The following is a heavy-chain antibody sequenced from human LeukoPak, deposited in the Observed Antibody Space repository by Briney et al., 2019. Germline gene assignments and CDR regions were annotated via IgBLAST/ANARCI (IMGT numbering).Heavy chain of an antibody. CDR3: AKKSQIAVAGRYYFHY. Sequence: RGSLRLSCAASGFTFSSYAMSWVRQAPGKGLEWVSAISGSGGSTYYADSVKGRFTISRDNSKNTLYLQMNSLRAEDTAVYYCAKKSQIAVAGRYYFHYWGQGTLVTVSS. CDR2: ISGSGGST. D-gene: IGHD6-19*01. J-gene: IGHJ4*02. CDR1: GFTFSSYA. V-gene: IGHV3-23*01.